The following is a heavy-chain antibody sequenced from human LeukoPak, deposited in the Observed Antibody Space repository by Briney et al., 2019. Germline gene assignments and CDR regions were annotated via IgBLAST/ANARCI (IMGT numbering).Heavy chain of an antibody. D-gene: IGHD1-26*01. CDR2: FDPEDGQT. J-gene: IGHJ4*02. Sequence: ASVRVSCKASGHTLTELAIHWVRQAPGKGLEWMGGFDPEDGQTIYAQKFQGRVTVTEDTSTGTAYMELSSLGSEDTAVYYCATEGGRSYYLYWGQGTLVTVSS. CDR1: GHTLTELA. CDR3: ATEGGRSYYLY. V-gene: IGHV1-24*01.